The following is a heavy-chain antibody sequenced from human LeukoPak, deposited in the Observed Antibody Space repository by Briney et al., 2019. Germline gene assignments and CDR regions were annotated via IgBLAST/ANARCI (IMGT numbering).Heavy chain of an antibody. Sequence: GGSLRLSCAASGFSFSSYGMNWVRQAPGKGLEWVSSISSSSTYIYYADSVKGRFTISRDNAKNSLYLQMNSLRAEDTAVYYCAKYSSGWFDYWGQGALVTVSS. CDR2: ISSSSTYI. J-gene: IGHJ4*02. V-gene: IGHV3-21*01. D-gene: IGHD6-19*01. CDR3: AKYSSGWFDY. CDR1: GFSFSSYG.